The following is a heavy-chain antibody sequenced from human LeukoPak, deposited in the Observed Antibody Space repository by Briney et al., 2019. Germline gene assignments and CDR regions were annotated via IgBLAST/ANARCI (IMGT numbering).Heavy chain of an antibody. CDR3: ATAWIQLFNFDY. Sequence: ASVKVSCKVSGYTLTELSMHWVRQAPGKGLEWMGGFDPEDGETIYAQKFQGRVTMTEDTSTDTAYMELSSLRSEDTAVYYCATAWIQLFNFDYWGQGTLVTVSS. D-gene: IGHD5-18*01. J-gene: IGHJ4*02. V-gene: IGHV1-24*01. CDR1: GYTLTELS. CDR2: FDPEDGET.